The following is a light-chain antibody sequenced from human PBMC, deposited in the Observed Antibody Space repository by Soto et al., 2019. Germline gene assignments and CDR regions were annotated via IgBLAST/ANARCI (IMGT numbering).Light chain of an antibody. Sequence: DIVLTQSPYTLAVSTGEVATLSCWASQSVTSNLAWYQQKRGQAPRLLIYAASTRATGVPARFSGSGSGTDFTLTISSLEPEDFAVYYCQQRSNWPITFGQGTRLEIK. CDR3: QQRSNWPIT. CDR1: QSVTSN. CDR2: AAS. V-gene: IGKV3-11*01. J-gene: IGKJ5*01.